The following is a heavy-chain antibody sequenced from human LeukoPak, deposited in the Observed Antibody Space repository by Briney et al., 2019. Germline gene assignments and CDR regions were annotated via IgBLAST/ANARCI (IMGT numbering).Heavy chain of an antibody. CDR3: ARSTSSGYHASYYYYMDV. J-gene: IGHJ6*03. V-gene: IGHV5-51*01. CDR1: GYSFTSYW. Sequence: GESLKISCKGSGYSFTSYWIGWVRQMPGKGLEWMGIIYPGDSDTRYSPSFQGQVTISADKSISTAYLQWSSLKASDTAMYYCARSTSSGYHASYYYYMDVWGKGTTVTVSS. D-gene: IGHD3-22*01. CDR2: IYPGDSDT.